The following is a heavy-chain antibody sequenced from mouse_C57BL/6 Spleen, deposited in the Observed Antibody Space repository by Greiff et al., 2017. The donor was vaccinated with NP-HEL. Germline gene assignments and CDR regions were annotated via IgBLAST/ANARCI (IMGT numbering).Heavy chain of an antibody. Sequence: VQLQQSGPELVKPGASVKISCKASGYTFTDYYMNWVKRSHGKSLEWIGDINPNNGGTSYNQKFKGKATLTVDKSSSTAYMELRSLTSEDSAVYYCASPDYYGSRVPYAMDYWGQGTSVTVSS. V-gene: IGHV1-26*01. CDR3: ASPDYYGSRVPYAMDY. J-gene: IGHJ4*01. D-gene: IGHD1-1*01. CDR1: GYTFTDYY. CDR2: INPNNGGT.